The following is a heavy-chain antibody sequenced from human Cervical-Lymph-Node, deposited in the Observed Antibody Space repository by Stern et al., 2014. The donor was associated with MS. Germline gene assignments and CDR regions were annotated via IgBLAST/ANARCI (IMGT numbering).Heavy chain of an antibody. J-gene: IGHJ6*02. Sequence: QVQLVQSGAEVKTPGASVKLSCTASGYTFTSYYIHWVRQAPGQGLEWMGIINPNGGSTSYAQKFQGRVTMTRDTSTSTVYMEVSSLRSEDTAVYYCAREVAGYRLGMMDVWGQGTSVTVSS. V-gene: IGHV1-46*01. D-gene: IGHD6-19*01. CDR1: GYTFTSYY. CDR3: AREVAGYRLGMMDV. CDR2: INPNGGST.